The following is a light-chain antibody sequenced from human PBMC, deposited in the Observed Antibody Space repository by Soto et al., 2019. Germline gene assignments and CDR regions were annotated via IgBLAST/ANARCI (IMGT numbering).Light chain of an antibody. CDR3: QQYYNWPPWT. CDR2: GAS. J-gene: IGKJ1*01. Sequence: EVVMTQSPATLSVSPGVRATLSCRASQIVGNSVAWYQQKPGQAPRLLMYGASNRATGIPARFSGSGSGTEFTLTISGLQSEDFAVYFCQQYYNWPPWTFGQGTKVEIK. CDR1: QIVGNS. V-gene: IGKV3-15*01.